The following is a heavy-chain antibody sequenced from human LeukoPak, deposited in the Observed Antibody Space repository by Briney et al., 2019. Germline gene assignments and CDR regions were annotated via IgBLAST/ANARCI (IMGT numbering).Heavy chain of an antibody. CDR1: GFIFSSYA. CDR2: ISYDGSNK. Sequence: GGSLRLSCAASGFIFSSYAMHWVRQAPGKGLEWVAVISYDGSNKYYADSVKGRFTISRDNSKNTLYLQMNSLRTEDTAVYYCARNHVTSNYFDYWGQGTLVTVSS. V-gene: IGHV3-30*04. J-gene: IGHJ4*02. CDR3: ARNHVTSNYFDY. D-gene: IGHD2-21*02.